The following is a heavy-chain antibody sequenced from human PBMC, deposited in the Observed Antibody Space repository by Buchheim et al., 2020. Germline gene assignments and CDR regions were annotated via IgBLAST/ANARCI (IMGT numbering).Heavy chain of an antibody. D-gene: IGHD2-15*01. CDR3: ARFVQYCSRGSCYSGVMDV. V-gene: IGHV5-51*01. CDR2: IYPGDSDT. CDR1: GYSFTTYW. J-gene: IGHJ6*02. Sequence: EVQLVQSGAEVKKPGESLKISCKGSGYSFTTYWIGWVRQMPGKGLEWMGFIYPGDSDTRYSPSFQGQVTFSADKSISTAYPQWTSLKASDTALYHCARFVQYCSRGSCYSGVMDVWGQGTT.